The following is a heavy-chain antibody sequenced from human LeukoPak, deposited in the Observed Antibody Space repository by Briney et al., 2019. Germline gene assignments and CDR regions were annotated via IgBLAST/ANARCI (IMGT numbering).Heavy chain of an antibody. CDR1: GFTFSSYW. V-gene: IGHV3-74*01. J-gene: IGHJ6*02. CDR2: INSDGSST. D-gene: IGHD1-1*01. Sequence: GGSLRLSCAASGFTFSSYWMHWVRQAPGQGLVWVSRINSDGSSTSYADSVKGRFTIFRDNAKNTLYLQMNSLRAEDTAVYYCAKAGRYYYYGMDVWGQGTTVTVSS. CDR3: AKAGRYYYYGMDV.